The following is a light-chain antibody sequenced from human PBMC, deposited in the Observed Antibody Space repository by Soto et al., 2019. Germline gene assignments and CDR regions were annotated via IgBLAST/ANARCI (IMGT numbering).Light chain of an antibody. Sequence: MTQSPATLSVSPGERATLSCRASQSVSSNLAWYQQKPGTAPKLLISGASSLRSGVPSRFSGSGSGTDFTLTINSLQTEDFATYYCQQGSRTLTFGGGTKVEIK. CDR2: GAS. CDR3: QQGSRTLT. J-gene: IGKJ4*01. CDR1: QSVSSN. V-gene: IGKV1-39*01.